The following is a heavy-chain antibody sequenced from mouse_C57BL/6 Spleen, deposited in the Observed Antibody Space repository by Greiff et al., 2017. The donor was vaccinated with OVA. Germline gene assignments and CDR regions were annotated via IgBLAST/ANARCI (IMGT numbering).Heavy chain of an antibody. Sequence: EVKLVESGGDLVKPGGSLKLSCAASGFTFSSYGMSWVRQTPDKRLEWVATISSGGSYTYYPASVKGRFTISRDNAKNTLYLQLSSLKSEDTAMYYCARHYYGSSYYFDYWGQGTTLTVSS. J-gene: IGHJ2*01. CDR3: ARHYYGSSYYFDY. D-gene: IGHD1-1*01. CDR2: ISSGGSYT. V-gene: IGHV5-6*02. CDR1: GFTFSSYG.